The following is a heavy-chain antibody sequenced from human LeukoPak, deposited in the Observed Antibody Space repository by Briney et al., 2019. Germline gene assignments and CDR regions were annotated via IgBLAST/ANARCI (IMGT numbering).Heavy chain of an antibody. D-gene: IGHD6-6*01. Sequence: SETLPLTCTVSGGSISSSSYYWGWIRQPPGKGLEWIGSIYYSGSTYYNPSLKSRVTISVDTSKNQFSLKLSSVTAADTAVYYCASRPIAALGRFLGQIDYWGQGTLVTVSS. CDR3: ASRPIAALGRFLGQIDY. CDR1: GGSISSSSYY. J-gene: IGHJ4*02. CDR2: IYYSGST. V-gene: IGHV4-39*01.